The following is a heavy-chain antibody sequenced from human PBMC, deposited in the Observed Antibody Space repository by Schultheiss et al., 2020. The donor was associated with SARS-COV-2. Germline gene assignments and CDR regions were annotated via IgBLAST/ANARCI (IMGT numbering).Heavy chain of an antibody. D-gene: IGHD3-10*01. CDR3: AKGRNNYASGNGPGY. CDR1: GFTFNSYA. J-gene: IGHJ4*02. CDR2: VSGTGGST. Sequence: GGSLRLSCAASGFTFNSYAMSWVRQAPGKGLEWVSAVSGTGGSTYYADSVKGRFTVSRDNSKNTLYLQMNSLRAEDTALYYCAKGRNNYASGNGPGYWGQGTLVTVSS. V-gene: IGHV3-23*01.